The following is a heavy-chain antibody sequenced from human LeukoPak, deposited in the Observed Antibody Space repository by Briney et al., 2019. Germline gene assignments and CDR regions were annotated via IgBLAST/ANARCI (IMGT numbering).Heavy chain of an antibody. CDR3: ARTVLRYFDWLFHAYNWFDP. D-gene: IGHD3-9*01. Sequence: SETLSLTCTVSGCSISSGYYWGWIRQPPGKGLEWIGSFYHSGSTYYNPSLKSRVTISLDTSKNQFSLKLSSVTAADTAVYYCARTVLRYFDWLFHAYNWFDPWGQGTLVTVSS. CDR1: GCSISSGYY. J-gene: IGHJ5*02. CDR2: FYHSGST. V-gene: IGHV4-38-2*02.